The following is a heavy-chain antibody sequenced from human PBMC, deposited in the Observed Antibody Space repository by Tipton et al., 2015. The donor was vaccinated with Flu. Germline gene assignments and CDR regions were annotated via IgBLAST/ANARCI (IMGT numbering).Heavy chain of an antibody. CDR1: GASISSESYY. Sequence: LRLSCTVSGASISSESYYWGWIRQPPGKGLEWIGNIYHSGSTNYNPSLKSRVTISLDKSKNQFSLNLSSVTAADTAVYYCARLSLSFNAFDIWGQGTTVIVSS. CDR2: IYHSGST. CDR3: ARLSLSFNAFDI. V-gene: IGHV4-39*07. J-gene: IGHJ3*02. D-gene: IGHD2/OR15-2a*01.